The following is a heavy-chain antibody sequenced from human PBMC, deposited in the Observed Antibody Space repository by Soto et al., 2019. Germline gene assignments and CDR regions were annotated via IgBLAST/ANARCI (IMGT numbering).Heavy chain of an antibody. CDR1: GGTFSTYA. Sequence: SVKVSCKAPGGTFSTYAISWVRQAPGQGLEWMGGIIPMFGTANYAQRFQDRVTITADESTNTVYMELSSLRSEDTAVYFCASGIQLWLRRINNGYSGWGQGTLVTVAS. J-gene: IGHJ4*02. V-gene: IGHV1-69*13. D-gene: IGHD5-18*01. CDR2: IIPMFGTA. CDR3: ASGIQLWLRRINNGYSG.